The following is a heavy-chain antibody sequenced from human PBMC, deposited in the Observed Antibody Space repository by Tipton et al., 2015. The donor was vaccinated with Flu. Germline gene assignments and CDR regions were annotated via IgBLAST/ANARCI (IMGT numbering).Heavy chain of an antibody. CDR2: IYSSGST. CDR3: ARFSVRGESDY. CDR1: GGSINSYY. V-gene: IGHV4-4*07. Sequence: TLSLTCTVSGGSINSYYWSWIRQPAGKGLEWIGRIYSSGSTNYNPPLKSRVTMLVDTSKNQFSLKMSSVTAADTAVYYCARFSVRGESDYWGQGTLVTVSS. J-gene: IGHJ4*02. D-gene: IGHD3-10*01.